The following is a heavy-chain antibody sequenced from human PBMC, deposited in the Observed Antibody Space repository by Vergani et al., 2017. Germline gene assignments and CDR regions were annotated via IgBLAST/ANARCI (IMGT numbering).Heavy chain of an antibody. Sequence: QVQLVESGGGVVQPGRSLRLSCAASGFTFSSYGMHWVRQAPGKGLEWVAVIWNDGSNKYYADSVKGRFTISRDNSKNTVYLQMNSLRAEDTAVYYCARDDQAALELRDYSIYCMDVWGKGTTVTVSS. D-gene: IGHD1-7*01. CDR1: GFTFSSYG. CDR2: IWNDGSNK. V-gene: IGHV3-33*01. CDR3: ARDDQAALELRDYSIYCMDV. J-gene: IGHJ6*03.